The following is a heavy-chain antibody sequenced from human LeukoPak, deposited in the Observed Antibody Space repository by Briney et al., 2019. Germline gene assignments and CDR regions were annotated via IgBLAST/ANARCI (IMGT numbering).Heavy chain of an antibody. D-gene: IGHD2-2*01. V-gene: IGHV3-11*06. CDR3: ANREYHLPALY. Sequence: GGSLRLSCAASGXAFSDYHMSWIRQAPGKGLEWVSYISSSSDYTNYADSVRGRFTISRDNAKKSMYLQMNSLRAEDTAVYYCANREYHLPALYWGQGTLVTVSS. CDR1: GXAFSDYH. CDR2: ISSSSDYT. J-gene: IGHJ4*02.